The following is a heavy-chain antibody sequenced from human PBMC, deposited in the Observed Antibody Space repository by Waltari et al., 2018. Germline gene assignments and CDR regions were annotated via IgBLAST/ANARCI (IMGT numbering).Heavy chain of an antibody. V-gene: IGHV3-33*01. J-gene: IGHJ3*02. CDR3: ARGDGGSGLGASDI. Sequence: QVQLVASGGGVVQSGRSLRLSWVGSEFPLPNTGMNWVRQAPGKGLEWVAVIWYDGSNKNYVDSVKGRFTISRDNSKNTMYLEMNRLRAEDTAVYFCARGDGGSGLGASDIWGQGTMVTVSS. D-gene: IGHD3-3*01. CDR2: IWYDGSNK. CDR1: EFPLPNTG.